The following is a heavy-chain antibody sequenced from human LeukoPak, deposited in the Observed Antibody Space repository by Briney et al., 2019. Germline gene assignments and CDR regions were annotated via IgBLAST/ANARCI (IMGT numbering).Heavy chain of an antibody. CDR2: IRSKAYGGTT. Sequence: GGSLRLSCTASGFTFGDYAMSWFRQAPGKGLEWVGFIRSKAYGGTTEYAASVKGRFTISRDDSKSIAYLQMNSLKTEDTAVYYCTRKYSSSSYWFDPWGQETLVTVSS. J-gene: IGHJ5*02. V-gene: IGHV3-49*03. CDR1: GFTFGDYA. D-gene: IGHD6-6*01. CDR3: TRKYSSSSYWFDP.